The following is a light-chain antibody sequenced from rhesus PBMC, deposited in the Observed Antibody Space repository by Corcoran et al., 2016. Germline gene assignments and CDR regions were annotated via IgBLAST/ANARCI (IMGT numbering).Light chain of an antibody. CDR1: QSISSW. Sequence: DIQMTQSPSSLSASVGDTVTITCRASQSISSWLDWYQQKPGKAPKLLIYKASSLQSGVPSRFSGSGSGTSFTLTSSSLQPEDFATYYCLRYSSSPLTCGGGTKVEIK. CDR3: LRYSSSPLT. CDR2: KAS. V-gene: IGKV1-22*01. J-gene: IGKJ4*01.